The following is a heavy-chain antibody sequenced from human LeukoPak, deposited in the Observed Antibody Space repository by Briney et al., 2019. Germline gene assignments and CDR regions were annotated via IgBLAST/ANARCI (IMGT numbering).Heavy chain of an antibody. CDR2: ISSTSNHK. V-gene: IGHV3-21*06. CDR3: ATRVTADSYDASDI. CDR1: GFIFRSFS. D-gene: IGHD6-13*01. Sequence: GGSLRLSCAASGFIFRSFSMTWVRQAPGKGLEWVASISSTSNHKYHADSAKGRFTISRENDKNSLYLQMSRLRAEDTALYYCATRVTADSYDASDIWGQGTMVTVSS. J-gene: IGHJ3*02.